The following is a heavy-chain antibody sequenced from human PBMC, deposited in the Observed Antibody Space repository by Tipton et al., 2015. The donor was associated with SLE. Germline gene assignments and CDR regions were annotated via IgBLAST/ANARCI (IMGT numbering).Heavy chain of an antibody. D-gene: IGHD3-22*01. CDR1: RASIRSYY. V-gene: IGHV4-59*01. CDR3: ARVTGGGFDSSGYPFDY. CDR2: MYNNGNT. Sequence: LRLSCTVSRASIRSYYWGWIRQPPGKGMEWIGYMYNNGNTNYNPSLKSRVTISGDRKQFSLELSSVTAADTAVYFCARVTGGGFDSSGYPFDYWGPGILVTVSS. J-gene: IGHJ4*02.